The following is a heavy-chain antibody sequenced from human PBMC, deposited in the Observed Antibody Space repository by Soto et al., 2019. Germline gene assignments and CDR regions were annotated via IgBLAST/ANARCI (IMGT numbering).Heavy chain of an antibody. Sequence: GGSLRLSCAASGFTFSNAWMSWVRQAPGKGLEWVGRIKSKTDGGTKDYAAPVKGRFTISRDDSKNTLYLQMNSLKTGEAAVCDGAGGGRGNDLDYWGQGTLVTVSS. CDR1: GFTFSNAW. V-gene: IGHV3-15*01. D-gene: IGHD3-16*01. CDR2: IKSKTDGGTK. CDR3: AGGGRGNDLDY. J-gene: IGHJ4*02.